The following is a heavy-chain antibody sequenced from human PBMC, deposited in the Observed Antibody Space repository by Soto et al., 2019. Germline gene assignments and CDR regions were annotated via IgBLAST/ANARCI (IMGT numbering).Heavy chain of an antibody. CDR2: INAGNGNT. Sequence: ASVKVSCKASGYAFTSYSMHWVRQAPGQRLEWMGWINAGNGNTKYSQKFQGRVTITRDTSASTAYMELSSLRSEDTAVYYCARGLNVYYFDFWGQGTLVTVSS. CDR3: ARGLNVYYFDF. V-gene: IGHV1-3*01. D-gene: IGHD3-16*01. CDR1: GYAFTSYS. J-gene: IGHJ4*02.